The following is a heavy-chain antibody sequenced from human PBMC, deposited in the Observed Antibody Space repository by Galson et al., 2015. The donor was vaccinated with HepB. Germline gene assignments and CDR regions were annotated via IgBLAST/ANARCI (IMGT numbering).Heavy chain of an antibody. Sequence: ETLSLACTVSGGSVSSGSYYWSWIRQPPGKGLEWIGYIYYSGSTNYNPSLKSRVTISVDTSKNQFSLKLSSVTAADTAVYYCARDVGYSSSWSYFDYWGQGTLVTVSS. CDR1: GGSVSSGSYY. CDR2: IYYSGST. J-gene: IGHJ4*02. D-gene: IGHD6-13*01. CDR3: ARDVGYSSSWSYFDY. V-gene: IGHV4-61*01.